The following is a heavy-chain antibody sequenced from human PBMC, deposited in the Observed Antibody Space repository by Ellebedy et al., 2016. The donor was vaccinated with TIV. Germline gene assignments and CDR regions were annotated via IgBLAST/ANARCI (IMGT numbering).Heavy chain of an antibody. V-gene: IGHV3-30*04. Sequence: GESLKISCAASGFTFSYYAIHWVRQAPGKGLDWVTMISYDGSTRYFADSVRGRFTVSRDNSKNTLYLQMNSLRLDDTAVYYCARGIAAAEGSFDIWGPGTMVTVSS. CDR1: GFTFSYYA. CDR3: ARGIAAAEGSFDI. CDR2: ISYDGSTR. D-gene: IGHD6-13*01. J-gene: IGHJ3*02.